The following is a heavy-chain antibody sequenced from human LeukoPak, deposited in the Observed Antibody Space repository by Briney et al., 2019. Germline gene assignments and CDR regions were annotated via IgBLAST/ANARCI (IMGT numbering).Heavy chain of an antibody. CDR1: GYTFTGYY. D-gene: IGHD3-16*01. V-gene: IGHV1-2*02. J-gene: IGHJ3*02. CDR2: INPNSGGS. Sequence: ASVKVSCKASGYTFTGYYIHWVRQAPGLGLEWMGWINPNSGGSGYAQEFQGRLTMTRDTSVSTAYMELSSLRSDDTAVYYCAREGGGFIGEVHDAFDIWGQGTVVTVSS. CDR3: AREGGGFIGEVHDAFDI.